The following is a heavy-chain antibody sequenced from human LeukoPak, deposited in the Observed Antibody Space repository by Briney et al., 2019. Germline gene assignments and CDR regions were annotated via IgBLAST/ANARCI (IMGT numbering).Heavy chain of an antibody. J-gene: IGHJ3*02. CDR3: ARDFANWRELLSTPLDAFDI. D-gene: IGHD1-26*01. CDR2: IIPIFGTA. Sequence: ASVKVSCKASGGTFSSYAISWVRQAPGQGLEWMGGIIPIFGTANYAQKFQGRVTITADESTSTAYMELSSLRSEDTAVYYCARDFANWRELLSTPLDAFDIWGQGTMVTVSS. CDR1: GGTFSSYA. V-gene: IGHV1-69*01.